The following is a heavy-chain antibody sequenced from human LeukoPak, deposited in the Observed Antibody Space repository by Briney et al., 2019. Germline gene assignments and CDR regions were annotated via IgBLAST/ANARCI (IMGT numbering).Heavy chain of an antibody. CDR1: GFTFSSYS. CDR3: AKLPWYQYYYDSSGFDY. CDR2: ISSSSSYI. J-gene: IGHJ4*02. D-gene: IGHD3-22*01. V-gene: IGHV3-21*04. Sequence: GGSLRLSCAASGFTFSSYSMTWVRQAPGKGLEWVSSISSSSSYIYYADSVKGRFTISGDNSKNTLYLQMNSLRAEDTAVYYCAKLPWYQYYYDSSGFDYWGQGTLVTVSS.